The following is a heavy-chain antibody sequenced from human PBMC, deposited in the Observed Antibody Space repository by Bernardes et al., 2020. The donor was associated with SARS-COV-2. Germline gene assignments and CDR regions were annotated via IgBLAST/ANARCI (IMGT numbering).Heavy chain of an antibody. CDR2: IYYSGST. J-gene: IGHJ6*02. V-gene: IGHV4-59*08. CDR1: GGSISSYY. CDR3: ARGGAVADTSYYYYYYGMDV. Sequence: SETLSLTCTVSGGSISSYYWSWIRQPPGKGLEWIGYIYYSGSTNYNPSLKSRVTISVDTSKNQFSLKLSSVTAADTAVYYCARGGAVADTSYYYYYYGMDVWGQGTTVTVSS. D-gene: IGHD6-19*01.